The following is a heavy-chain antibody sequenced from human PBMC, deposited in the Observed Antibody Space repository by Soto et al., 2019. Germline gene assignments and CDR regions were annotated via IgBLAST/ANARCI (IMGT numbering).Heavy chain of an antibody. CDR2: IYYSGST. Sequence: AESLSLTCTVSGGSISSSSYYWGWIRQPPGKGLEWIGSIYYSGSTYYNPSLKSRVTISVDTSKNQFSLKLSSVTAADTAVYYCARHMLQLWLVDPWGQGTLVTVSS. CDR1: GGSISSSSYY. D-gene: IGHD5-18*01. CDR3: ARHMLQLWLVDP. V-gene: IGHV4-39*01. J-gene: IGHJ5*02.